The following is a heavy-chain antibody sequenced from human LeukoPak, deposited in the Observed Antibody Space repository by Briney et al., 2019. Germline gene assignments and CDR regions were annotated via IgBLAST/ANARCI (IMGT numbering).Heavy chain of an antibody. Sequence: GGSLRLSCAVSGFTFSDYYVSWIRQAPGKGLEWVSYISSSTYTNYADSVKGRFTISRDNAKNSMYLQMNSLRAEDTAVYYCARISGSYVFDYWGQGTLVTVSS. CDR1: GFTFSDYY. CDR3: ARISGSYVFDY. D-gene: IGHD1-26*01. J-gene: IGHJ4*02. CDR2: ISSSTYT. V-gene: IGHV3-11*03.